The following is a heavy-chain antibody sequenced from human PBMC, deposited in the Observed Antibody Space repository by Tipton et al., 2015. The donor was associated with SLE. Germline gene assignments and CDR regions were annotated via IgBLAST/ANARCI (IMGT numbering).Heavy chain of an antibody. Sequence: TLSLTCAVYGGSFNGYYWSWIRQPPGKGLEWIGEINHSGSTNYNPSLKSRVTISVDTSKNQFSLKLSSVTAADTAVYYCARGPGFDDYIWESYRRGFFDYWGQGTLVTVSS. CDR3: ARGPGFDDYIWESYRRGFFDY. CDR1: GGSFNGYY. J-gene: IGHJ4*02. CDR2: INHSGST. D-gene: IGHD3-16*02. V-gene: IGHV4-34*01.